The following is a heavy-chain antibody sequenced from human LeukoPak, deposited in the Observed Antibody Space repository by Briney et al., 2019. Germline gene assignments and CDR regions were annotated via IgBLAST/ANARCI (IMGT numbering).Heavy chain of an antibody. CDR3: AKGGQYDYVWGSYLPHWFDP. CDR1: GFTFSSYA. CDR2: IRYDGSNK. V-gene: IGHV3-30*02. J-gene: IGHJ5*02. D-gene: IGHD3-16*02. Sequence: PGGSLRLSCAASGFTFSSYAMHWVRQAPGKGLEWVAFIRYDGSNKYYADSVKGRFTISRDNSKNTLYLQMNSLRAEDTAVYYCAKGGQYDYVWGSYLPHWFDPWGQGTLVTVSS.